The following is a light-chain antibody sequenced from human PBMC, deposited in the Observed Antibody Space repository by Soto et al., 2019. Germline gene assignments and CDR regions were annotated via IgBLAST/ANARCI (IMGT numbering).Light chain of an antibody. CDR3: QQYNNWPPSYT. J-gene: IGKJ2*01. Sequence: EVVMTQSPATLSLSPGERATLSCRASQSVTKNLAWYQQRPGQAPRLLIYGASTRATGVPARFSGSGSGTEFSLTISSLQSEDFAVYYCQQYNNWPPSYTFGQGIKLEIK. V-gene: IGKV3-15*01. CDR2: GAS. CDR1: QSVTKN.